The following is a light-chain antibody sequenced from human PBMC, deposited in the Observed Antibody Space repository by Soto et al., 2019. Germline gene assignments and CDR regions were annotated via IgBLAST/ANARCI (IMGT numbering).Light chain of an antibody. CDR1: SSDVGSYNL. CDR3: CSYAGSYTYV. J-gene: IGLJ1*01. CDR2: EGS. Sequence: QSVLTQPASLSVSPGQSITISCTGTSSDVGSYNLVSWYQQHPGKAPKLMIYEGSKRPSGVSNRFSGSKSGNTASLTISGLQAEDEADYYCCSYAGSYTYVFGTGTKVTVL. V-gene: IGLV2-23*01.